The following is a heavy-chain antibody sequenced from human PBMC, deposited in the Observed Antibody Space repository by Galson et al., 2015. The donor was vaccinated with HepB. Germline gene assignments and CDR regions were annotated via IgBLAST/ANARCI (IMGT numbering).Heavy chain of an antibody. D-gene: IGHD1-26*01. Sequence: SLRLSCAASGFIFSSYGMHWVRQAPGKGLEWVAVISFDGSNKYYADAVKGRFTISRDNSKNTLYLQVNSLRIEDTAVYYCAKGALVGAIHYYYGMDVWGQGTTVTVSS. J-gene: IGHJ6*02. CDR2: ISFDGSNK. CDR1: GFIFSSYG. CDR3: AKGALVGAIHYYYGMDV. V-gene: IGHV3-30*18.